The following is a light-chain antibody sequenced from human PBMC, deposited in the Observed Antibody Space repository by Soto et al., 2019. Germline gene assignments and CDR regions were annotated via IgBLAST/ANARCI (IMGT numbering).Light chain of an antibody. CDR1: QSVSSSY. Sequence: EIVLTQSPGTPSLSPGERATLSCRASQSVSSSYLAWYQQKPGQAPRLLIYGASSRATGIPDRFSGSGSGTDFTLTISRLEPEDFAVYYCQHYGTSPTWTFGQGTKVDIK. V-gene: IGKV3-20*01. J-gene: IGKJ1*01. CDR3: QHYGTSPTWT. CDR2: GAS.